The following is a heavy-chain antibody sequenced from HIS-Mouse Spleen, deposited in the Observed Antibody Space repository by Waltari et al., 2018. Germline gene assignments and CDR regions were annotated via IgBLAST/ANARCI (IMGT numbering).Heavy chain of an antibody. D-gene: IGHD6-19*01. CDR1: GGTFSSYA. V-gene: IGHV1-69*01. Sequence: QVQLVQSGAEVKKPGSSVKVSCKASGGTFSSYAISWVRQAPGQGLEWRGGIIPIFGTANYAQKFPGSVTITADESTSTAYMELSSLSSEDTAVYYCASSTLSGWYCHWGQGTLVTVSS. CDR2: IIPIFGTA. CDR3: ASSTLSGWYCH. J-gene: IGHJ4*02.